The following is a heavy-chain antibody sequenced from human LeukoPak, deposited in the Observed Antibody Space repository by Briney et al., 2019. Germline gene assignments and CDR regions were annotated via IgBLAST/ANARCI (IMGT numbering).Heavy chain of an antibody. CDR2: IYHSGST. V-gene: IGHV4-38-2*02. CDR3: ARDYRHYYFDY. Sequence: PSETLSLTCTVSGYSISSGYYWGWIRQPPGKGLEWIGSIYHSGSTYYNPSLKSRVTISVDTSKNQFSLKLSSVTAADTAVYYCARDYRHYYFDYWGQGTLVTVSS. D-gene: IGHD4-11*01. CDR1: GYSISSGYY. J-gene: IGHJ4*02.